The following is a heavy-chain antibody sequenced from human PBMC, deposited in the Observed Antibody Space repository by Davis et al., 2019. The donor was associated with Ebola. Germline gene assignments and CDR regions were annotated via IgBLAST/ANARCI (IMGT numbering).Heavy chain of an antibody. D-gene: IGHD2-21*02. Sequence: PSETLSLTCTVSGGSISSGDYYWSWIRQPPGKGLEWIGYIYYSGSTNYNPSLKSRVTISVDTSKNQFSLKLSSVTAADTAVYYCARAIAYCGGDCYLGPFDYWGQGTLVTVSS. CDR2: IYYSGST. J-gene: IGHJ4*02. CDR3: ARAIAYCGGDCYLGPFDY. V-gene: IGHV4-61*08. CDR1: GGSISSGDYY.